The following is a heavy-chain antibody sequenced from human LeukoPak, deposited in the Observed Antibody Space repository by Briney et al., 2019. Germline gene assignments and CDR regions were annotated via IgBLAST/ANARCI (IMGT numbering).Heavy chain of an antibody. CDR1: GGSISSYY. CDR3: AREKQQLGYYYGMDV. Sequence: SETLSLTCTVSGGSISSYYWSWIRQPSGKGLEWIGYIYYSGSTNYNPSLKSRVTISVDTSKNQFSLKLSSVTAADTAVYYCAREKQQLGYYYGMDVWGQGTTVTVSS. CDR2: IYYSGST. D-gene: IGHD6-13*01. V-gene: IGHV4-59*01. J-gene: IGHJ6*02.